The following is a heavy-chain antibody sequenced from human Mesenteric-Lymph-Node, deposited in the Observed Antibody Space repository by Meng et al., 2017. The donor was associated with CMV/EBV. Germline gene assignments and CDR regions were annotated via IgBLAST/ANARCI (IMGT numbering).Heavy chain of an antibody. Sequence: GGSLRLSCAASGFTFSSFAVHWVRQAPGKGLEWVSGINWNGGSTGYADSVKGRFTISRDNAKNSLYLQMNSLRAEDTALYYCAKDINVDFWSGSHFDYWGQGTLVTVSS. CDR3: AKDINVDFWSGSHFDY. D-gene: IGHD3-3*01. CDR2: INWNGGST. CDR1: GFTFSSFA. J-gene: IGHJ4*02. V-gene: IGHV3-20*04.